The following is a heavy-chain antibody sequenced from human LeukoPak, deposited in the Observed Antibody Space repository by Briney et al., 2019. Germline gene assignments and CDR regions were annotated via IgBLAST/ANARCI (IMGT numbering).Heavy chain of an antibody. CDR2: ISSSSSTI. CDR1: GSTFSSYS. V-gene: IGHV3-48*04. J-gene: IGHJ4*02. Sequence: GGSLRLSCAASGSTFSSYSMNWVRQAPGKGLEWVSYISSSSSTIYYADSVKGRFTISRDNAKNTLYLQMNSLRAEDTAVYYCAKSSRWGSSLYYFDYWGQGTLVTVSS. CDR3: AKSSRWGSSLYYFDY. D-gene: IGHD6-13*01.